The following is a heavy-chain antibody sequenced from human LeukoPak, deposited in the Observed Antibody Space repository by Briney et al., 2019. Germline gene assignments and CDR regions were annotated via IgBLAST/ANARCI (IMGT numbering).Heavy chain of an antibody. J-gene: IGHJ6*02. CDR2: ISGSGATT. CDR3: ARGYSGEYGMDV. D-gene: IGHD5-12*01. V-gene: IGHV3-23*01. CDR1: GFTFSTYA. Sequence: PRGSLRLSCAASGFTFSTYAMSWVRQAPSRGLEWVSAISGSGATTHYADSEQGRFTISRDNSKNTLSLQMNSLRADDTAVYYCARGYSGEYGMDVWGQGTTVTVPS.